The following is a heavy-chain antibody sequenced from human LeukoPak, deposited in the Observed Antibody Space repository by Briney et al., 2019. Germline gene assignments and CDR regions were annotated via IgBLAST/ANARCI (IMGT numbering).Heavy chain of an antibody. CDR3: ARHGGAFGSGTYYNFDY. Sequence: SETLSLTCTVSGDSISSYFWSWSRQPPGKGLEWIGYIYYSGSTNYNPSLKSRVTISVDTSMHQFSLKLTSVTAADTAVYYCARHGGAFGSGTYYNFDYWGQGTLVTVSS. V-gene: IGHV4-59*08. CDR1: GDSISSYF. D-gene: IGHD3-10*01. J-gene: IGHJ4*02. CDR2: IYYSGST.